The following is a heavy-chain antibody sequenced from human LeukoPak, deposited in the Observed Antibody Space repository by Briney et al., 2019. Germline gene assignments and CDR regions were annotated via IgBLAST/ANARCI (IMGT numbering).Heavy chain of an antibody. Sequence: GGSLRLSCAASGFAFSSYAMSWVRQAPGKGLEWVSAISGSGGSTYYADSVKGRFTISRDNSKNTLYLQMNSLRAEDTAVYYCAKGYCSGGSCYAVFDYWGQGTLVTVSS. CDR3: AKGYCSGGSCYAVFDY. V-gene: IGHV3-23*01. CDR2: ISGSGGST. J-gene: IGHJ4*02. D-gene: IGHD2-15*01. CDR1: GFAFSSYA.